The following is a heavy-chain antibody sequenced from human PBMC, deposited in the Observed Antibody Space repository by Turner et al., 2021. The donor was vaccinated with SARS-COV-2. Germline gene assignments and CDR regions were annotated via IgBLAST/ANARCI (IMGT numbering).Heavy chain of an antibody. CDR1: GFTFSSYE. V-gene: IGHV3-48*03. D-gene: IGHD6-19*01. J-gene: IGHJ4*02. CDR3: ARVARGNSGWYYFDY. Sequence: EVQLVESGGGLVQPGGSLRLPCAASGFTFSSYEMNWVRQAPGKGLEWVSYIGSRGRTIYYADSVKGRFTISRDNAKNSLYLQMNSLRAEDTAVYYCARVARGNSGWYYFDYWGQGTLVTVSS. CDR2: IGSRGRTI.